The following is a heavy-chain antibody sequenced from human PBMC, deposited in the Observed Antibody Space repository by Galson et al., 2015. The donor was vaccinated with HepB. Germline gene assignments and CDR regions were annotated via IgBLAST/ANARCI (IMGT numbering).Heavy chain of an antibody. V-gene: IGHV4-34*01. Sequence: ETLSLTCAVYGGSFSGYYWSWIRQPPGKGLEWIGEINHSGSTNYNPSLKSRVTISVDTSKNQFSLKLSSVTAADTAVYYCARGRDYIWGSYRYTAGPFDYWGQGTLVTVSS. CDR2: INHSGST. D-gene: IGHD3-16*02. J-gene: IGHJ4*02. CDR3: ARGRDYIWGSYRYTAGPFDY. CDR1: GGSFSGYY.